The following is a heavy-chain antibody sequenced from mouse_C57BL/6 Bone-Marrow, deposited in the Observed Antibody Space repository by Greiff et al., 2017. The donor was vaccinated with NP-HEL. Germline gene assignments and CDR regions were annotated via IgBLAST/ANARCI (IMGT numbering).Heavy chain of an antibody. CDR1: GYAFTNYL. CDR3: ARSKIPYDGYYFWYFDV. D-gene: IGHD2-3*01. CDR2: INPGSGGT. Sequence: VHLVESGAELVRPGTSVKVSCKASGYAFTNYLIEWVKQRPGQGLEWIGVINPGSGGTNYNEKFKGKATLTADKSSSTAYMQLSSLTSEDSAVYFCARSKIPYDGYYFWYFDVWGTGTTVTVSS. V-gene: IGHV1-54*01. J-gene: IGHJ1*03.